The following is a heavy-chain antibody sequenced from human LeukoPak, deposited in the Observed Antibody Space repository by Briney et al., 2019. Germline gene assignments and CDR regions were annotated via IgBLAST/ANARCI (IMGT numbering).Heavy chain of an antibody. Sequence: ASVKVSCKVSGYTLTELSMHWVRQAPGKGLEWMGGSDPEDGETIYAQKFQGRVTMTEDTSTDTAYMELSSLRSEDTAVYYCATDPRVRGVIIPYFDYWGQGTLVTVSS. J-gene: IGHJ4*02. CDR1: GYTLTELS. V-gene: IGHV1-24*01. D-gene: IGHD3-10*01. CDR2: SDPEDGET. CDR3: ATDPRVRGVIIPYFDY.